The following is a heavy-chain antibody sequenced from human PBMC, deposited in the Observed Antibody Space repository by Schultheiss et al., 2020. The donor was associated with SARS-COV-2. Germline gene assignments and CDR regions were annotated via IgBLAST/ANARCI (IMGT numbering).Heavy chain of an antibody. CDR1: GFTFGDYA. V-gene: IGHV3-49*04. Sequence: GGSLRLSCTASGFTFGDYAMSWVRQAPGKGLEWVGFIRSKAYGGTTEYAASVKGRFTISRDDSKNIAYLQMNSLKTEDTAVYYCARELVYDYGMDVWGQGTTVTVSS. J-gene: IGHJ6*02. D-gene: IGHD2/OR15-2a*01. CDR2: IRSKAYGGTT. CDR3: ARELVYDYGMDV.